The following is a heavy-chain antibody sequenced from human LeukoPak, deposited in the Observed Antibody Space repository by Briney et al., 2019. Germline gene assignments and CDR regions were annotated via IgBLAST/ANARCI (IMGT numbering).Heavy chain of an antibody. CDR2: ISADNGNA. J-gene: IGHJ4*02. CDR3: AREHREHEGGDY. Sequence: GASVKVSCKASGYTFTSYGISWVRQAPGQGLEWMGWISADNGNANYAQKLQGRVTMTTDTSTSTGYMELRSLRSDDTAVYYCAREHREHEGGDYWGQGTLVTVSS. D-gene: IGHD1/OR15-1a*01. CDR1: GYTFTSYG. V-gene: IGHV1-18*01.